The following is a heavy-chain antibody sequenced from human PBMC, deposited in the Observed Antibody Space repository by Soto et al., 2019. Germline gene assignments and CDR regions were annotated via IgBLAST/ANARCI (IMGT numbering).Heavy chain of an antibody. Sequence: PGGSLRLSCAASGFTFSSYAMSWVRQAPGKGLEWVSAISGSGGSTYYADSVKGRLTISRDNSKNTLYLQMNSLRAEDTAVYYCAKGVLGYCSSTSCYSMSGYYGMDVWGQGTTVTVSS. CDR2: ISGSGGST. CDR3: AKGVLGYCSSTSCYSMSGYYGMDV. J-gene: IGHJ6*02. D-gene: IGHD2-2*01. CDR1: GFTFSSYA. V-gene: IGHV3-23*01.